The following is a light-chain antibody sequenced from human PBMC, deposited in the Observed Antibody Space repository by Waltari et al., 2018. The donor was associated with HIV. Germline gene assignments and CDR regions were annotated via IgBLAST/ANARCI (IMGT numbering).Light chain of an antibody. CDR2: THS. V-gene: IGKV2-40*01. CDR3: MHRIEFPIT. J-gene: IGKJ5*01. Sequence: DIVLTQTPLSLPVTAGASASTPCWSLDSLLDKDDGKIYLDWYVQKPGQSPRLLIYTHSHRATGVPNRISASGSDTDFTLEIRRVETEDVGIYYCMHRIEFPITFGQGTRLE. CDR1: DSLLDKDDGKIY.